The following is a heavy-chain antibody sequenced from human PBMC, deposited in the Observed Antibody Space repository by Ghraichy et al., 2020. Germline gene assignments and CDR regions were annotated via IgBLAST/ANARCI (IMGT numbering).Heavy chain of an antibody. CDR1: GFTFSSYG. CDR3: AKEGGVLMVYAPGSWFDP. D-gene: IGHD2-8*01. J-gene: IGHJ5*02. V-gene: IGHV3-30*18. CDR2: ISYDGSNK. Sequence: GGSLRLSCAASGFTFSSYGMHWVRQAPGKGLEWVAVISYDGSNKYYADSVKGRFTISRDNSKNTLYLQMNSLRAEDTAVYYCAKEGGVLMVYAPGSWFDPGGQGTLVTVSS.